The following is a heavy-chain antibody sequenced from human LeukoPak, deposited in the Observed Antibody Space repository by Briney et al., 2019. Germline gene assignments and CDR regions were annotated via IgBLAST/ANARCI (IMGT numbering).Heavy chain of an antibody. V-gene: IGHV4-4*02. Sequence: SETLSLTCGVSGGSVSSTNWWTWIRQPPGKGLEWIGEVHLDGRTNFNPSLKSRVTISVDTSKKQFSLRLSSVTAADTAVYYCARRGGDSSGNFDYWGQGTLVTVSS. CDR2: VHLDGRT. D-gene: IGHD3-22*01. J-gene: IGHJ4*02. CDR1: GGSVSSTNW. CDR3: ARRGGDSSGNFDY.